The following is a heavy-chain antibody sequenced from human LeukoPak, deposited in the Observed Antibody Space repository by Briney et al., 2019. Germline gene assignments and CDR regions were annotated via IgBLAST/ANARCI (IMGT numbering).Heavy chain of an antibody. D-gene: IGHD3-10*01. CDR2: IYYSGST. Sequence: SETLSLTCTVYGGSISSHYWSWIRQPPGKGLEWIGYIYYSGSTNYNPSLKSRVTISVDTSKNQFSLKLSSVTAADTAVYYCAREKSRFDAFDIWGQGTMVTVSS. V-gene: IGHV4-59*11. J-gene: IGHJ3*02. CDR1: GGSISSHY. CDR3: AREKSRFDAFDI.